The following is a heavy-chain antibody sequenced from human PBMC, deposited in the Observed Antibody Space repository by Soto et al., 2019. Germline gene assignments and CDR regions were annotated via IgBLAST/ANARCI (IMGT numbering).Heavy chain of an antibody. J-gene: IGHJ6*02. CDR1: GFTFGDYA. Sequence: GGSLRLSCSASGFTFGDYAMSWVRQAPGKGLEWVGFIRSKAFGGSTEYAASVKGRFTISRHDSKSNDYLQMNSLKNEDTAVYYCGRYSLLGTYYYDSCGNCLDVWGQGTTVTVSS. D-gene: IGHD3-22*01. CDR2: IRSKAFGGST. V-gene: IGHV3-49*04. CDR3: GRYSLLGTYYYDSCGNCLDV.